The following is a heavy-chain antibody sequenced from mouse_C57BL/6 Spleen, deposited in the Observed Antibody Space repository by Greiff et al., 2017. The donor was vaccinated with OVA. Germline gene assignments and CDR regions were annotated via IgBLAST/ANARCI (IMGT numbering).Heavy chain of an antibody. CDR3: ARGDYYYGSSYLDY. Sequence: EVQVVESGPGLVKPSQSLSLTCSVTGYSITSGYYWNWIRQFPGNKLEWMGYISYDGSNNYNPSLKNRISITRDTSKNQFFLKLNSVTTEDTATYYCARGDYYYGSSYLDYWGQGTTLTVSS. CDR1: GYSITSGYY. CDR2: ISYDGSN. V-gene: IGHV3-6*01. D-gene: IGHD1-1*01. J-gene: IGHJ2*01.